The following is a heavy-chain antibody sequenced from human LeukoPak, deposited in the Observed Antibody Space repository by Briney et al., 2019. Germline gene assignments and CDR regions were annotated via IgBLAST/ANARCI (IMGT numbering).Heavy chain of an antibody. CDR3: ARQDYDSSGYYSLNYFDY. Sequence: SETLSLTCTVSGGSISSSSYYWGWIRQPPGKGLEWIGSIYYSGSTYYNPSLKSRVTISVDTSKNQFSLKLSSVTAADTAVYYCARQDYDSSGYYSLNYFDYWGQGALVTVSS. D-gene: IGHD3-22*01. CDR2: IYYSGST. CDR1: GGSISSSSYY. V-gene: IGHV4-39*01. J-gene: IGHJ4*02.